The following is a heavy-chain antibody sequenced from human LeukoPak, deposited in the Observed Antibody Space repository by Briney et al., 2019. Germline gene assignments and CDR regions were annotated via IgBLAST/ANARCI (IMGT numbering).Heavy chain of an antibody. CDR2: IYTSGST. Sequence: SETLSLTCAVSGGSISSGGYSWSWIRQPAGKGLEWIGRIYTSGSTNYNPSLKSRVTMSVDTSKNQFSLKLSSVTAADTAVYYCARDSSSWYGYYFDYWGQGTLVTVSS. J-gene: IGHJ4*02. CDR1: GGSISSGGYS. V-gene: IGHV4-61*02. CDR3: ARDSSSWYGYYFDY. D-gene: IGHD6-13*01.